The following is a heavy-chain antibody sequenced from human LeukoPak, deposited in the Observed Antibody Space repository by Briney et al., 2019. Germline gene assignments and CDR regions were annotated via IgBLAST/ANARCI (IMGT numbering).Heavy chain of an antibody. J-gene: IGHJ4*02. D-gene: IGHD6-13*01. CDR2: INPNSGGT. V-gene: IGHV1-2*02. Sequence: GSLRLSCAASGYTFTGYYMHWVRQAPGQGLEWMGWINPNSGGTNYAQKFQGRVTMTRDTSISTAYMELSRLRSDDTAVYYCARGQQLVPFDYWGQGTLVTVSS. CDR3: ARGQQLVPFDY. CDR1: GYTFTGYY.